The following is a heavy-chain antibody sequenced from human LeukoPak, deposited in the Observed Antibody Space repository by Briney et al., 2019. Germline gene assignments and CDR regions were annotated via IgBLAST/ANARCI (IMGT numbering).Heavy chain of an antibody. CDR2: ISGRGGST. CDR3: ALIYDFFNGGTVGDY. CDR1: GFTFNNFA. D-gene: IGHD5/OR15-5a*01. V-gene: IGHV3-23*01. J-gene: IGHJ4*02. Sequence: GGSLRLSCAGSGFTFNNFAMSWVRQAPWKGLEWVSSISGRGGSTYYADSLRGRFIISRDNSKNTLYLQMNSLRDEDTAFYYCALIYDFFNGGTVGDYWGQGALVTVSS.